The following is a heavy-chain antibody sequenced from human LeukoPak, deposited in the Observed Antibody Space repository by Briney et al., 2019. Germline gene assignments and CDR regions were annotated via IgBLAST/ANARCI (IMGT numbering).Heavy chain of an antibody. J-gene: IGHJ4*02. Sequence: GSLRLSCVASGVTVRSAYMSWVRQAPGKGLEWVSIIYRGGDTYYADSVKGRFTISRDSSKNTLYLEVDSLRAEDTAVYYCAKTPTGYSYGLMDYWGQGTLVTVSS. V-gene: IGHV3-66*01. CDR2: IYRGGDT. CDR1: GVTVRSAY. D-gene: IGHD5-18*01. CDR3: AKTPTGYSYGLMDY.